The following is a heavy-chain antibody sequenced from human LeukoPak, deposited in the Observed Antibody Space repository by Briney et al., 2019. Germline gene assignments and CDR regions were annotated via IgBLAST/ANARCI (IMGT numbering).Heavy chain of an antibody. Sequence: PSGTLSLTCGVSGGSISNTNWWSWVRQPPGQGLEWIGEISLTGLTHYNPSLESRVTVSPDKSKNQLSLNLTSATAADTAVYYCSRENGAFSPFGYWGQGTLVTVLS. CDR3: SRENGAFSPFGY. J-gene: IGHJ4*02. D-gene: IGHD2-8*01. CDR1: GGSISNTNW. V-gene: IGHV4-4*02. CDR2: ISLTGLT.